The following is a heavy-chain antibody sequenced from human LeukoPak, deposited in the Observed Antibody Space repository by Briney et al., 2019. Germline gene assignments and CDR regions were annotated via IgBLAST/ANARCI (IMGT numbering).Heavy chain of an antibody. CDR3: ATYYCSSTSCYADYYYGMDV. CDR1: GGTFSSYA. J-gene: IGHJ6*04. V-gene: IGHV1-69*13. Sequence: ASVKVSCKASGGTFSSYAISWGRQTPGQGLEWMGRIIPIFGTTNYAQKFQGRVTITADESTSTDYMELSSLRSEDTAVYYCATYYCSSTSCYADYYYGMDVWGKGTTVTVSS. D-gene: IGHD2-2*01. CDR2: IIPIFGTT.